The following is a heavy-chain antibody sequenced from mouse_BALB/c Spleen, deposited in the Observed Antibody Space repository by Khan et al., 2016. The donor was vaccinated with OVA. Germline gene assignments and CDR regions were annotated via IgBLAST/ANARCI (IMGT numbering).Heavy chain of an antibody. CDR1: GYSITSEST. J-gene: IGHJ3*01. D-gene: IGHD2-4*01. CDR2: ISYSGNT. V-gene: IGHV3-2*02. CDR3: ARKDYYYYDPFPY. Sequence: EVQLQESGPGLVKPSQSLSLTCTVTGYSITSESTWNWIRQFPGNKLEWMGFISYSGNTRYNPSLKSRISITRDTSKNQFFLQLNSVTCEDTATDDCARKDYYYYDPFPYWYQGTLVTVSA.